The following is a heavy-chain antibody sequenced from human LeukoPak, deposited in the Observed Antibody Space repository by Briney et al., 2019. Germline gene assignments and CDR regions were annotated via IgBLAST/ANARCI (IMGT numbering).Heavy chain of an antibody. V-gene: IGHV3-15*01. CDR1: GFTFSSYW. J-gene: IGHJ4*02. CDR3: TRYSSSDFDY. CDR2: IKSKTDGGTT. D-gene: IGHD6-19*01. Sequence: PGGSLRLSCAASGFTFSSYWMSWARQAPGKGLEWVGRIKSKTDGGTTDYAAPVKGRFSISRDDSKNTLYLQMNSLKTEDTAVYYCTRYSSSDFDYWGQGTLVTVSS.